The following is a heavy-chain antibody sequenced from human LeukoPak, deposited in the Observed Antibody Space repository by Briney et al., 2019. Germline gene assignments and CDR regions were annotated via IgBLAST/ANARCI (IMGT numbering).Heavy chain of an antibody. Sequence: GRSLRLSCEASGFSFNDYAMHGVRQAPGKGLEWVSGISWNSGKIGYADSVKGRFTISRDDAKNSLYLQMNNLRTEDTAFYYCAKQLWFGEEPFDFWGRGTLVTVS. V-gene: IGHV3-9*01. CDR2: ISWNSGKI. CDR3: AKQLWFGEEPFDF. D-gene: IGHD3-10*01. CDR1: GFSFNDYA. J-gene: IGHJ4*02.